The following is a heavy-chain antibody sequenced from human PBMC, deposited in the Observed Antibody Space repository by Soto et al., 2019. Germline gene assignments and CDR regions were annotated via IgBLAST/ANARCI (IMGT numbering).Heavy chain of an antibody. CDR3: ATTGIYGSGTYYGMDV. V-gene: IGHV4-38-2*01. J-gene: IGHJ6*02. Sequence: SETLSLTCAVSDYSTSSTYYWGWIRQPPGKGLEWIGSIYHSGGTYYNPSLNSRVTISVDTSKNQFSLKLRSVTAADTAVYYCATTGIYGSGTYYGMDVWGQGTTVTVSS. CDR2: IYHSGGT. CDR1: DYSTSSTYY. D-gene: IGHD3-10*01.